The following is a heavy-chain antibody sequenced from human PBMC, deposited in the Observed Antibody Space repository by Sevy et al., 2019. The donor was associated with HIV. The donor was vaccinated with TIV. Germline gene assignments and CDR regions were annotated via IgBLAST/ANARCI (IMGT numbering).Heavy chain of an antibody. CDR2: ISANNGNT. J-gene: IGHJ4*02. CDR3: ARAPSIAVAAGFDY. D-gene: IGHD6-19*01. Sequence: ASVKVSCKASGYTFTSYGISWVRQAPGQGLEWMGWISANNGNTNYAQKLQGRVTMTTDTSTSTAYMELRSLRSDDTAVYYCARAPSIAVAAGFDYWGQGTLVTVS. CDR1: GYTFTSYG. V-gene: IGHV1-18*04.